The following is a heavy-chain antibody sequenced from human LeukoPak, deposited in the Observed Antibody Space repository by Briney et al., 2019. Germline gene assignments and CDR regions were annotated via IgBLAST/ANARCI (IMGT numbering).Heavy chain of an antibody. V-gene: IGHV3-7*01. D-gene: IGHD6-19*01. CDR3: AREPHIAVVTHFDY. J-gene: IGHJ4*02. CDR1: GFTFSSHW. CDR2: IKQDGSEK. Sequence: PGGSLRLSCAASGFTFSSHWMSWVRQAPGKGLEWVANIKQDGSEKYYVDSVKGRFTISRDNAKNSLFLQMNSLRAEDTAVYYCAREPHIAVVTHFDYWGQGTLVTVSS.